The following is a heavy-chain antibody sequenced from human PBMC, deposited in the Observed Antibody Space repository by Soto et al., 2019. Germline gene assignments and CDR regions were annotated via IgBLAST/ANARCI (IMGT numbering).Heavy chain of an antibody. Sequence: SETLSLTCTVSGGSISSGYYYWSWIRQPPGKGLEWIGYIYYSGSTYYNPSLKSRVTISVDTSKNQFSLKLSSVTAADTAVYYCARDSSGSYWYYWGQGTLVTVSS. CDR1: GGSISSGYYY. J-gene: IGHJ4*02. D-gene: IGHD1-26*01. V-gene: IGHV4-30-4*08. CDR3: ARDSSGSYWYY. CDR2: IYYSGST.